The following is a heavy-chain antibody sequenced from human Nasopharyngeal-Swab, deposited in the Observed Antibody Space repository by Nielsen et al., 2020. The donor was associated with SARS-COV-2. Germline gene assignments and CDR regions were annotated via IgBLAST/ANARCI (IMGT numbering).Heavy chain of an antibody. CDR2: ISGSGGST. Sequence: GESLKISCAASGFTFSSYAMSWVRQAPGKGLEWVSAISGSGGSTYYADSVKDRFTISRDNSKNTLYLQMNSLRAEDTAVYYCAKEGTISCFDYWGQGTLVTVSS. CDR1: GFTFSSYA. J-gene: IGHJ4*02. D-gene: IGHD4/OR15-4a*01. V-gene: IGHV3-23*01. CDR3: AKEGTISCFDY.